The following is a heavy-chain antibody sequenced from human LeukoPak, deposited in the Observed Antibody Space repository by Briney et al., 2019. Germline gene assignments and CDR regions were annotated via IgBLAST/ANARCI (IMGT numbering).Heavy chain of an antibody. D-gene: IGHD4-11*01. CDR1: GGTFSNYA. CDR2: IIPIFGTA. Sequence: GASVKVSCKASGGTFSNYAINWVRQAPGQGLEWMGGIIPIFGTANYAQKFQGRVTITADESTSTAYMELSSLRSEDTAEYYCASGHDYSNYRFDYWGQGTLVTVSS. J-gene: IGHJ4*02. V-gene: IGHV1-69*01. CDR3: ASGHDYSNYRFDY.